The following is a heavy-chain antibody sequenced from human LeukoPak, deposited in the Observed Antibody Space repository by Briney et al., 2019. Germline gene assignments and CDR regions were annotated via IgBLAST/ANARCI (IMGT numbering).Heavy chain of an antibody. J-gene: IGHJ4*02. V-gene: IGHV3-43*01. CDR1: VFNFDRYT. D-gene: IGHD3-10*02. CDR3: AKELDTMFFDY. CDR2: AGWAGGTT. Sequence: GGSLRLSCATSVFNFDRYTIHWARQAPGKGLEWVSLAGWAGGTTFYSDSVRGRFTISRDSGRKSVYLQMNSLTTDDTAFYFCAKELDTMFFDYWGQGALVTVSS.